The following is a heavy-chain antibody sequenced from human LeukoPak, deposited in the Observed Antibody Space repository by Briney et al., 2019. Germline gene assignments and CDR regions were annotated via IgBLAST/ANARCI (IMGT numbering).Heavy chain of an antibody. J-gene: IGHJ4*02. CDR3: GGSGSYYNVSMW. CDR1: TFNFSDYG. CDR2: ISYDGRTK. Sequence: PGRSLRLSCGDSTFNFSDYGMHWVRQAPGKGLEWLALISYDGRTKFYADSLKGRFTISRDISKNTLYLQINSLRAEDTAVYYCGGSGSYYNVSMWGGQGTLVTVSS. D-gene: IGHD3-10*01. V-gene: IGHV3-30*03.